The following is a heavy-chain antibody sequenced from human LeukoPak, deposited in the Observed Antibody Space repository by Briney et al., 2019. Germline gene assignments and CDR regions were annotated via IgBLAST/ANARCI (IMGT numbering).Heavy chain of an antibody. CDR1: GFTFSNAW. CDR2: IKSKTDGGTT. V-gene: IGHV3-15*01. D-gene: IGHD6-19*01. J-gene: IGHJ4*02. Sequence: PGGSLRLSCAASGFTFSNAWMSWVRQAPGKGLEWVGRIKSKTDGGTTDYAAPVKGRFTISRDDSKNTLYLQMNSLKTEDTAVYYCPTVLASGALRWLADYGAQETLVTVSS. CDR3: PTVLASGALRWLADY.